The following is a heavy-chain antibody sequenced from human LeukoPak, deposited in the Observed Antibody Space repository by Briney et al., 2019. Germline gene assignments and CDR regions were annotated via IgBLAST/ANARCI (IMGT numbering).Heavy chain of an antibody. CDR2: ISGSGTGT. J-gene: IGHJ3*02. V-gene: IGHV3-23*01. CDR3: AKSGSQFFRVLNDVFDM. CDR1: GFTFNNYV. Sequence: PGGSLRLSCAASGFTFNNYVMSWVRQAPGKGLEWASVISGSGTGTYYADSVKGRFTISRDNSKNTLYLQMNSLRAEDTAVYYCAKSGSQFFRVLNDVFDMWGQGTMVTVSS. D-gene: IGHD3-3*01.